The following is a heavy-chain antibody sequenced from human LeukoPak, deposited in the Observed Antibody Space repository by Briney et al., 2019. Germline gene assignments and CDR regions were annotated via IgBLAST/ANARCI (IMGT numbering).Heavy chain of an antibody. V-gene: IGHV1-18*01. Sequence: ASVKVSCKASGYTFTTYAISWVRQAPGQGLEWMGWISAYNGNTNYAQKFQGSVTMTTDTSTSIAYMELRSLRSDDTAVYYCARVSLSGSSSSAGMDYWGQGTRVTVSS. CDR1: GYTFTTYA. CDR3: ARVSLSGSSSSAGMDY. CDR2: ISAYNGNT. J-gene: IGHJ4*02. D-gene: IGHD6-6*01.